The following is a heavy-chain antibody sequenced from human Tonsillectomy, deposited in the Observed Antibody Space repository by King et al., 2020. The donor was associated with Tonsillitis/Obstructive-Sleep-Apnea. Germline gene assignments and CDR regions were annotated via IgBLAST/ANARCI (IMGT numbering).Heavy chain of an antibody. CDR1: GFTFSSHG. CDR2: ISSDGSNK. CDR3: AEDSSRGPIGGDFGY. J-gene: IGHJ4*02. V-gene: IGHV3-30*18. Sequence: VQLVESGGGVVQPGRPLRLSCAASGFTFSSHGMHWVRQAPGKGLEWVAVISSDGSNKFYADSVKGRLTISRDNSKNTLYLEMNSLRAEDTAVYYCAEDSSRGPIGGDFGYWGQGTLVTVSS. D-gene: IGHD6-19*01.